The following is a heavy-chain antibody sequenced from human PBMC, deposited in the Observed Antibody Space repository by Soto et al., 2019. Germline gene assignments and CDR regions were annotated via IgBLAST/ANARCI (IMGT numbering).Heavy chain of an antibody. CDR3: ARRWGTYFDY. Sequence: QVQLQESGPGLVKPSETLSLTCTVSGGSISSYYWSWIRQPPGKGLEWIGYIYYSGSTNHNPSLKSRVTISVDTSKNQFSLKLSSVNAADTAVYYCARRWGTYFDYWGQGTLVTVSS. J-gene: IGHJ4*02. CDR1: GGSISSYY. D-gene: IGHD7-27*01. CDR2: IYYSGST. V-gene: IGHV4-59*01.